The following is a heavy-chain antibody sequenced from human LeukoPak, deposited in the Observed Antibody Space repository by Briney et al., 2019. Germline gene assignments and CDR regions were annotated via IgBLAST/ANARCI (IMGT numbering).Heavy chain of an antibody. J-gene: IGHJ4*02. Sequence: PGGSLRLSCAASGITFSGYSMNWVRQAPGKGLEWVSSISGSGEYIYYADSVKGRFTISRDNARNSLYLQMDSLRAEDTAVYYCARANTPAISFFDYWGQGTLVTVSS. CDR3: ARANTPAISFFDY. CDR2: ISGSGEYI. V-gene: IGHV3-21*01. D-gene: IGHD3-9*01. CDR1: GITFSGYS.